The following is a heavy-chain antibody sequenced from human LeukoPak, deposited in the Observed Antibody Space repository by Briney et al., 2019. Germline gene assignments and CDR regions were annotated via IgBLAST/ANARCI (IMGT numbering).Heavy chain of an antibody. CDR1: GGSISSSNW. D-gene: IGHD3-10*01. V-gene: IGHV4-4*02. CDR3: ARGSYYNPGWFDP. CDR2: IYHSGST. Sequence: SETLSLTCAVSGGSISSSNWWSWVRQPPGKGLEWIGEIYHSGSTNYNPSLKSRVTISVDKSKNQFSLKLSSVTAADTAVYYCARGSYYNPGWFDPWGQGTLVTVSS. J-gene: IGHJ5*02.